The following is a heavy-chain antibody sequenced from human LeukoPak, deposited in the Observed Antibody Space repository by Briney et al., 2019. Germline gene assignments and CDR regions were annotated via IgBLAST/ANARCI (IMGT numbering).Heavy chain of an antibody. Sequence: ASVKVSCKASGYTFTSYYMHWVRQAPGQGLEWMGIINPSGGSTSYAQKFQGRVTMTRDTSTSTAYMELSSLRSEDTAVYYCARETRDSSGWYPIDYWGQGTLVTVSS. V-gene: IGHV1-46*01. CDR1: GYTFTSYY. CDR2: INPSGGST. J-gene: IGHJ4*02. D-gene: IGHD6-19*01. CDR3: ARETRDSSGWYPIDY.